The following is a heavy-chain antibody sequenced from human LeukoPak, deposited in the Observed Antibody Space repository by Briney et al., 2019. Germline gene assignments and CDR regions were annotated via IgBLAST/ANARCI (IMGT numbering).Heavy chain of an antibody. V-gene: IGHV1-18*01. D-gene: IGHD2-2*01. Sequence: ASVKVSCKASGYTFRSYGISWVRQAPGQGLEWMGWSSAYNGNTNYAQKLQGRVTVTTDSSTSTAYMEVRSLRSDDTAVYYCTRDGVPAAVSCPGRFDPWGQGTLVTVSS. CDR3: TRDGVPAAVSCPGRFDP. CDR1: GYTFRSYG. J-gene: IGHJ5*02. CDR2: SSAYNGNT.